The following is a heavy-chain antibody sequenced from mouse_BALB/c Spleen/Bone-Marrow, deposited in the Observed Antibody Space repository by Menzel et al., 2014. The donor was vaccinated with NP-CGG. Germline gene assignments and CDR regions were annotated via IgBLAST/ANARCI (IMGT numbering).Heavy chain of an antibody. CDR1: GYTFTDYT. Sequence: EVQLQQSGPELVKPGASVKISCKTSGYTFTDYTMHRVKQSHGKSLEWIGHINPNIGGTNYNQKFKGKATLTLDKSSRTAYMELRSLTSEDSAVYYCTRSRYGDYWGQGTTLTVSS. V-gene: IGHV1-18*01. CDR2: INPNIGGT. D-gene: IGHD2-14*01. CDR3: TRSRYGDY. J-gene: IGHJ2*01.